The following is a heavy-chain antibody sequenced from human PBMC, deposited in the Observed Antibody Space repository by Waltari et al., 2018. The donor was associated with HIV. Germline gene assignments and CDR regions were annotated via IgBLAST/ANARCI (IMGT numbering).Heavy chain of an antibody. CDR3: ARGRVDRSFDY. CDR1: GGSFRVSY. D-gene: IGHD5-12*01. V-gene: IGHV4-34*01. J-gene: IGHJ4*02. CDR2: INHSGST. Sequence: QVQLQPWGAGLLQPSETLSITCGVYGGSFRVSYWSWLRQPPGKGLEWIGEINHSGSTNYNPSLKRRVTISVDTSKNQFSLKLSSVTAADTAVYYCARGRVDRSFDYWGQGTLVTVSS.